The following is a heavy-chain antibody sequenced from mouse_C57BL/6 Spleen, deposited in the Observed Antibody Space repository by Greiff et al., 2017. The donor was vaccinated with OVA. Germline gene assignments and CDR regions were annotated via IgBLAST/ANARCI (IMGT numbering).Heavy chain of an antibody. CDR3: ARGATRAWFAY. CDR2: IYPGDGDT. V-gene: IGHV1-80*01. J-gene: IGHJ3*01. CDR1: GYAFSSYW. Sequence: VQLVESGAELVKPGASVKISCKASGYAFSSYWMNWVKQRPGKGLEWIGQIYPGDGDTNYNGKFKGKATLTADKSSSTAYMQLSSLTSEDSAVYFCARGATRAWFAYWGQGTLVTVSA. D-gene: IGHD3-1*01.